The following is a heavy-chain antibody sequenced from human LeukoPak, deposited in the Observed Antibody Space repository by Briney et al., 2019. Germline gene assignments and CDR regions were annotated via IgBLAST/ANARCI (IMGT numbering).Heavy chain of an antibody. CDR3: ARDRGSGRPNYFDY. CDR2: IKDDGSDK. V-gene: IGHV3-7*01. CDR1: GFTFRNYW. D-gene: IGHD6-25*01. J-gene: IGHJ4*02. Sequence: GGSLRLSCGASGFTFRNYWMNWVRQAPGKGLEWVANIKDDGSDKYYVDSVKGRFSISKDNAKNALYLQMNSLRAEDTAVYYCARDRGSGRPNYFDYWGQGTLVTVSS.